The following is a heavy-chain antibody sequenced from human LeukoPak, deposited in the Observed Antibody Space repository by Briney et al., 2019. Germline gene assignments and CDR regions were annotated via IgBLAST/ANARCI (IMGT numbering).Heavy chain of an antibody. CDR1: GYTFTSYY. Sequence: EASVKVSCKASGYTFTSYYMHWVRQAPGQGLEWMGIINPSSGSTSNAQKFQGRVTMTRDTSTNTVDMELSSLTFEDTAVYYCARGGTVTTAPIDDWGQGTLVTVSS. J-gene: IGHJ4*02. CDR3: ARGGTVTTAPIDD. V-gene: IGHV1-46*01. D-gene: IGHD4-17*01. CDR2: INPSSGST.